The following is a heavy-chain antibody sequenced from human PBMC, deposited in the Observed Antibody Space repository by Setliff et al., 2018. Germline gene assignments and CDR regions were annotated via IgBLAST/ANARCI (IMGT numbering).Heavy chain of an antibody. Sequence: SETLSLTCTVPGGSISSGGYYWSWIRQHPGKGLEWIGYIYYSGSTYYNPSLKSRVTISVDTSKNQFSLKLSSVTAADTAVYYCARGHYYDSSGYYPYYLDYWGQGTLVTVSS. CDR1: GGSISSGGYY. CDR2: IYYSGST. CDR3: ARGHYYDSSGYYPYYLDY. J-gene: IGHJ4*02. D-gene: IGHD3-22*01. V-gene: IGHV4-31*03.